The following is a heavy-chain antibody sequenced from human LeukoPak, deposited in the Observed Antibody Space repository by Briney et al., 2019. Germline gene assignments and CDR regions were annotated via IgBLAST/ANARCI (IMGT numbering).Heavy chain of an antibody. CDR3: ARQVNVLRFLEGSYYMDV. CDR2: INHSGST. J-gene: IGHJ6*03. D-gene: IGHD3-3*01. Sequence: SETLSLTCAVYGGSFSGYYWSWIRQPPGKGLEWIGEINHSGSTNYNPSLKSRVTISVDTSKNQFSLKLSSVTAADTAVYYCARQVNVLRFLEGSYYMDVWGKGTTVTVSS. V-gene: IGHV4-34*01. CDR1: GGSFSGYY.